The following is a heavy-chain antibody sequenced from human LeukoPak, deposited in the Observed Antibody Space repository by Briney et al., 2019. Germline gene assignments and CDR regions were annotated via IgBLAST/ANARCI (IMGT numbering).Heavy chain of an antibody. CDR3: AKASVTTAVLFDS. CDR1: GGSISRYF. V-gene: IGHV4-59*01. Sequence: PSETLSLTCTVSGGSISRYFWNWIRQPPGQRLQWIGYISNTGITKHNPSLKSRVTISADTSKNQFSLILNSVTTADTAVYYCAKASVTTAVLFDSWGQGTLVAVSS. J-gene: IGHJ4*02. D-gene: IGHD4-23*01. CDR2: ISNTGIT.